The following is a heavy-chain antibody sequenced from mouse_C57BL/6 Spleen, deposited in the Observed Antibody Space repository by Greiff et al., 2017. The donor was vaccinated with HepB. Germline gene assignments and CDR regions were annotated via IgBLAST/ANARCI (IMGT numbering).Heavy chain of an antibody. J-gene: IGHJ4*01. CDR1: GYTFTSYW. D-gene: IGHD1-1*01. Sequence: VQLQQPGAELVMPGASVKLSCKASGYTFTSYWMHWVKQRPGQGLEWIGEIDPSDSYTNYNQKFKGKSTLTVDKSSSTAYMQLSSLTSEDSAVYYCAATVVEKYYAMDYWGQGTSVTVSS. V-gene: IGHV1-69*01. CDR3: AATVVEKYYAMDY. CDR2: IDPSDSYT.